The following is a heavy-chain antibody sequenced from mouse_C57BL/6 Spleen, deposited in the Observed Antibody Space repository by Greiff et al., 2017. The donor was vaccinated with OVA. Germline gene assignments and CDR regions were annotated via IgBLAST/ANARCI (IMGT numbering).Heavy chain of an antibody. CDR3: ARGDGYWVDY. V-gene: IGHV1-82*01. CDR2: IYPGDGDT. D-gene: IGHD2-3*01. CDR1: GYAFSSSW. J-gene: IGHJ2*01. Sequence: QVQLKESGPELVKPGASVKISCKASGYAFSSSWMNWVKQRPGTGLEWIGRIYPGDGDTNYNGKFKGKATLTADKSSSTAYMQLSSLTSEDSAVYFCARGDGYWVDYWGQGTTLTVSS.